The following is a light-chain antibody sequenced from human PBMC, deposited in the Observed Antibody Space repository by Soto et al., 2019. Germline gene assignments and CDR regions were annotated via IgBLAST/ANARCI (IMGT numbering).Light chain of an antibody. J-gene: IGKJ1*01. CDR2: DAS. CDR1: QSVSTY. Sequence: EIVLTRSPATLSLSPGERATLSCRASQSVSTYLAWYQQKPGQAPRLLIYDASNRATGIPARFSGSGSGTDFTLTISSLEPEDFAVYYCQERSNLPRTFGQGTKVDIK. CDR3: QERSNLPRT. V-gene: IGKV3-11*01.